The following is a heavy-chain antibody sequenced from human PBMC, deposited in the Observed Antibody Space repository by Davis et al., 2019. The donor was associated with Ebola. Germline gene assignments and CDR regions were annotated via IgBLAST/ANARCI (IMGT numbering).Heavy chain of an antibody. CDR2: IYFSERT. V-gene: IGHV4-59*01. Sequence: PSETLSLTCTVSGDSISRDYWSWIRQPPGKGLEWVGYIYFSERTSYNPSLMSRVTISAATSKNKFFLKLRSVTPPDTAVYYCARAVDTKFHYWGQGILVTVSS. CDR3: ARAVDTKFHY. J-gene: IGHJ4*02. CDR1: GDSISRDY. D-gene: IGHD5-18*01.